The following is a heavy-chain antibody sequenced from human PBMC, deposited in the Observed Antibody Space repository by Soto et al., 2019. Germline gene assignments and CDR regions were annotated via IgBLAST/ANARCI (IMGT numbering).Heavy chain of an antibody. V-gene: IGHV5-51*01. J-gene: IGHJ4*02. CDR3: ARSLTYCSGGSCPLDY. CDR1: GYSFTSYW. D-gene: IGHD2-15*01. Sequence: GESLKISCKGSGYSFTSYWIGWVRQMPGKGLEWMGIIYPGDSDTRYSPSFQGQVTISADKSISTAYLQWSSLKASDTAMYYCARSLTYCSGGSCPLDYWGPGTLVTVYS. CDR2: IYPGDSDT.